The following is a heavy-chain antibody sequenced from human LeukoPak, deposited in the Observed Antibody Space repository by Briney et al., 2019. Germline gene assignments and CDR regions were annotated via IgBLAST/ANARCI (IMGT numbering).Heavy chain of an antibody. CDR1: GFTFSSYG. CDR3: ARGLRAYYYDSSGYFDY. CDR2: ISYDGSNK. J-gene: IGHJ4*02. D-gene: IGHD3-22*01. V-gene: IGHV3-30*03. Sequence: PGRSLRLSCAASGFTFSSYGMHWVRQAPGKGLEWVAVISYDGSNKYYADSVKGRFTISRDNSKNTLYLQMNSLRAEDTAVYYCARGLRAYYYDSSGYFDYWGQGTLVTVSS.